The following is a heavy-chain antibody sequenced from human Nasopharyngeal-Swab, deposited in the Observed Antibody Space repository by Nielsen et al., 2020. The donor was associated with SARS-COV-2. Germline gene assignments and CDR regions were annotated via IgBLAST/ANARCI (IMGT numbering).Heavy chain of an antibody. D-gene: IGHD2-15*01. CDR2: INGVNGDT. CDR1: GYIFTNYA. J-gene: IGHJ4*02. CDR3: ARDTPPRGYNFDY. Sequence: ASVKVSCKTSGYIFTNYAVHWVRQAPGQGLEWMGWINGVNGDTKYSQKFQGRVTFTRDTSATTMYMELSSLRSEDTAIYYCARDTPPRGYNFDYWGQGTLVTVSS. V-gene: IGHV1-3*01.